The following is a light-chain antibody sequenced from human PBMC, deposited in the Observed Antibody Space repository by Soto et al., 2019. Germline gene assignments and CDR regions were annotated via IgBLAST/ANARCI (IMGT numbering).Light chain of an antibody. CDR2: STN. V-gene: IGLV7-43*01. CDR3: LLDCGNAWV. Sequence: QAVVTQEPSLTVSPGGTATLTCASSTGAVTSGHHPNWFQQRPGQAPTSLIYSTNNKHSWTPARFSGSLLGGKAALTLSGVQTEYEAEDYFLLDCGNAWVFVGGTKLTVL. J-gene: IGLJ3*02. CDR1: TGAVTSGHH.